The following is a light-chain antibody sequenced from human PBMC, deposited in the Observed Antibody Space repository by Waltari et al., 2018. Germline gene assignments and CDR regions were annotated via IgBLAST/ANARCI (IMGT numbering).Light chain of an antibody. CDR1: QTVRTTY. CDR3: QQYDISPLT. V-gene: IGKV3-20*01. Sequence: EIVLTQSPGTLSLSPGERATLSCRASQTVRTTYLAWYQQKPGQTPTLLIYGASSRATGIPDRVSGSGSVTDFSLTISSLEPEDFAVYYCQQYDISPLTFGGGTKVEIK. CDR2: GAS. J-gene: IGKJ4*01.